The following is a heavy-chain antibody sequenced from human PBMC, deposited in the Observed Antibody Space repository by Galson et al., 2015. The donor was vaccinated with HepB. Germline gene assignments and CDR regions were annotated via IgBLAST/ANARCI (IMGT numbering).Heavy chain of an antibody. CDR1: GFTFSSYS. Sequence: SLRLSCAASGFTFSSYSMNWVRQAPGKGLEWVSYISSSSSTIYYADSVKGRFTISRDNAKNSLYLQMNSLRAEDTAVYYCARANGIRWLVRRFGEFDYWGQGTLVTVSS. D-gene: IGHD6-19*01. V-gene: IGHV3-48*01. J-gene: IGHJ4*02. CDR3: ARANGIRWLVRRFGEFDY. CDR2: ISSSSSTI.